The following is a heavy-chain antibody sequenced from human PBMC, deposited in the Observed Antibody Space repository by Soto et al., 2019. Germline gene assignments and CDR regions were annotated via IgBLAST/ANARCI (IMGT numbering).Heavy chain of an antibody. CDR1: GFTFSSYA. CDR2: ISGSGGST. J-gene: IGHJ4*02. D-gene: IGHD1-20*01. CDR3: AREARYNWNYFDY. V-gene: IGHV3-23*01. Sequence: GGSLRLSCAASGFTFSSYAMTWVRQAPGKGLEWVSDISGSGGSTYYGDSVKGRFTISRDNSKDTLYLQMSSLRAEDTAVYYCAREARYNWNYFDYWGQGTLVTVSS.